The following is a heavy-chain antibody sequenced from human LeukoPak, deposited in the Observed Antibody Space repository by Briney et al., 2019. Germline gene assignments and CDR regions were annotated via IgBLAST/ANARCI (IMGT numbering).Heavy chain of an antibody. CDR2: ISSAGVSK. J-gene: IGHJ4*02. V-gene: IGHV3-64D*06. D-gene: IGHD6-19*01. CDR3: VQEGSGWYAS. CDR1: GFTFSSSP. Sequence: GGSLRLSCSASGFTFSSSPMHWVRQAPGKGLEYVSAISSAGVSKYYGDSMKGRFTISRDNSKNILYLPMSSMIGEDTAVYYCVQEGSGWYASWGQGTLFTVSS.